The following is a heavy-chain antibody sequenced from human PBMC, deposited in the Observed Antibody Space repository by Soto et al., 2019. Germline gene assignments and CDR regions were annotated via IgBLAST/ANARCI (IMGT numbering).Heavy chain of an antibody. Sequence: EVQLLESGGGLLQPGGSLRLSRAASGFTFSSYAMSWVRQAPGKGLEWVSGISASGVSTYYADSVKGRFTISRDNSENTLYLQMNSLRAEDTSLYYCAKDRKTGSGWYWDYWGQGTLVTVSS. CDR3: AKDRKTGSGWYWDY. CDR2: ISASGVST. V-gene: IGHV3-23*01. J-gene: IGHJ4*02. CDR1: GFTFSSYA. D-gene: IGHD6-19*01.